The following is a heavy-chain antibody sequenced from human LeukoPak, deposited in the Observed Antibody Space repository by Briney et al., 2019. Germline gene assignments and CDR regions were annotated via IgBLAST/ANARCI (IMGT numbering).Heavy chain of an antibody. J-gene: IGHJ4*02. D-gene: IGHD1-26*01. Sequence: PGGSLRLSCAASRFTFSNYWMSWVRQAPGKGLEWVANIKQDGSEKYYVDSVKGRFTMSRDNAKNSLYLQMNSLRAEDTAVYYCARQRGSYSFDYWGQGTLSPSPQ. CDR3: ARQRGSYSFDY. CDR2: IKQDGSEK. CDR1: RFTFSNYW. V-gene: IGHV3-7*01.